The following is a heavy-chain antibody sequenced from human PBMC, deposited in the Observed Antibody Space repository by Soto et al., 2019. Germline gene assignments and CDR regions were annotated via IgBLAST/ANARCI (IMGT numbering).Heavy chain of an antibody. J-gene: IGHJ6*02. CDR3: ASADCSSTSCYTRASYYCYGMDV. V-gene: IGHV1-69*01. CDR1: GGTFSSYA. D-gene: IGHD2-2*02. Sequence: QVQLVQSGAEVKKPGSSVKVSCKASGGTFSSYAISWVRQAPGQGLEWMGGIIPIFGTANYAQKFQGRVTITANESTSTAYMELRSLMSEDTAVYYCASADCSSTSCYTRASYYCYGMDVWGQGNTVTVS. CDR2: IIPIFGTA.